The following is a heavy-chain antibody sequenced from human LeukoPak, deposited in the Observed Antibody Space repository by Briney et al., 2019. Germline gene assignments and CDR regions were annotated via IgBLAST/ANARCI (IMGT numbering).Heavy chain of an antibody. CDR2: IYYSGST. J-gene: IGHJ4*02. CDR1: GGSVSSGSYY. CDR3: ARDQASGSSGWYPTFDY. D-gene: IGHD6-19*01. Sequence: PETLSLTCTVSGGSVSSGSYYWSWIRQPTGKGLEWIGHIYYSGSTNYNPSLKSRVTISVDTSKNQFSLKLSSVTAADTAVYYCARDQASGSSGWYPTFDYWGQGTLVTVSS. V-gene: IGHV4-61*01.